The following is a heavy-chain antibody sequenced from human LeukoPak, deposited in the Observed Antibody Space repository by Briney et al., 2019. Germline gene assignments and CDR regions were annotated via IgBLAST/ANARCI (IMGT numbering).Heavy chain of an antibody. J-gene: IGHJ6*02. D-gene: IGHD2-2*01. Sequence: ASVKVSCKASGYTFTGYYMHWVRQAPGQGLEWMGWINPNSGGTNYAQKFQGWVTMTRDTSISTAYMELSRLRSDDTAVYYCPRGRYIVVVPAALNYYGMDVWGQGTTVTVSS. CDR3: PRGRYIVVVPAALNYYGMDV. CDR1: GYTFTGYY. CDR2: INPNSGGT. V-gene: IGHV1-2*04.